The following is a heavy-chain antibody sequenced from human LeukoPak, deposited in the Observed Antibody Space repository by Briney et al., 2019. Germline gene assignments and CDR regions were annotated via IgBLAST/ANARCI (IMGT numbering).Heavy chain of an antibody. CDR2: INTDDSAT. Sequence: GASLKISCEASGYTFTYYWIWWVRHMPRKGLEWIGVINTDDSATRFSPSFQGQVTILVDKSISTVYLQWSSLKASDTAMYYCATSVSSYGFDVGGQGTTVTVTS. J-gene: IGHJ6*02. D-gene: IGHD3-10*01. CDR1: GYTFTYYW. V-gene: IGHV5-51*01. CDR3: ATSVSSYGFDV.